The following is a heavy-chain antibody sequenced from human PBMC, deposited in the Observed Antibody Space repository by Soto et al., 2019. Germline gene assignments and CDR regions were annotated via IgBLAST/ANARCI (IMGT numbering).Heavy chain of an antibody. CDR2: ISSSSSYI. Sequence: GGSLRLSCAACGFTFSSYSMNWVRQAPGKGLEWVSSISSSSSYIYYADSVKGRFTISRDNAKNSLYLQMNSLRAEDTAVYYCARVAGFYYFDYWGQGTLVTVSS. J-gene: IGHJ4*02. V-gene: IGHV3-21*01. CDR3: ARVAGFYYFDY. D-gene: IGHD6-19*01. CDR1: GFTFSSYS.